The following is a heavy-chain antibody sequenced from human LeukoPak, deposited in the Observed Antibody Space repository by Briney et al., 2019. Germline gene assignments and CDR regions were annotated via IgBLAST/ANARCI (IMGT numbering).Heavy chain of an antibody. CDR3: ARDSPYGSGSLIFDY. CDR2: IIPIFGTA. V-gene: IGHV1-69*13. J-gene: IGHJ4*02. CDR1: GGTFSSYA. D-gene: IGHD3-10*01. Sequence: SVKVSCKASGGTFSSYAISWVRQAPGQGLEWMGGIIPIFGTANYAQKFQGRVTITADESTSTAYMELSSLRSEDTAAYYCARDSPYGSGSLIFDYWGQGTLVTVSS.